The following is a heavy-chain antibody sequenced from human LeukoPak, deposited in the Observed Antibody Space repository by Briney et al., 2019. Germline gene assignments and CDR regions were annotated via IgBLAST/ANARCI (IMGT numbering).Heavy chain of an antibody. CDR1: GFTFSSYA. CDR3: AKDRDYYLVGFFDY. J-gene: IGHJ4*02. V-gene: IGHV3-23*01. D-gene: IGHD3-10*01. CDR2: ISGSGVTT. Sequence: PGGSLRLSCAASGFTFSSYAMSWVRQAQGKGLEWVSAISGSGVTTYYADSVKGRFTISRDNSKNTLYLQMNSLRAEDTALYYCAKDRDYYLVGFFDYWGQGTLVTVSS.